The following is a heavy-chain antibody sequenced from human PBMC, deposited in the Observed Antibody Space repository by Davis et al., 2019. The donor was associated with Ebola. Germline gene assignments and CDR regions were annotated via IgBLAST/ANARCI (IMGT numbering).Heavy chain of an antibody. D-gene: IGHD3/OR15-3a*01. J-gene: IGHJ4*02. Sequence: PSETLSLTCAVYGGSFSDYYWSWIRQPPGKGLEWIGEMNRRGRAYYNPSLKSRVTISVDTSKNQFSLELSSVTAADTAVYYCASPHQIRGRNYFDCLGQGTLVTVSS. CDR3: ASPHQIRGRNYFDC. V-gene: IGHV4-34*01. CDR2: MNRRGRA. CDR1: GGSFSDYY.